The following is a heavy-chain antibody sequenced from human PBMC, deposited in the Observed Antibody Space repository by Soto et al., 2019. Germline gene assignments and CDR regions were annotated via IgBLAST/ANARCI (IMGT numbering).Heavy chain of an antibody. CDR3: ARDPYGGNSRLYYGMDV. CDR2: ISYDGSNK. CDR1: GFTFSSYA. J-gene: IGHJ6*02. V-gene: IGHV3-30-3*01. D-gene: IGHD4-17*01. Sequence: PGGSLRLSCAASGFTFSSYAMHWVRQAPGKGLEWVAVISYDGSNKYYADSVKGRFTIPRDNSKNTLYLQMNSLRAEDTAVYYCARDPYGGNSRLYYGMDVWGQGTTVTVSS.